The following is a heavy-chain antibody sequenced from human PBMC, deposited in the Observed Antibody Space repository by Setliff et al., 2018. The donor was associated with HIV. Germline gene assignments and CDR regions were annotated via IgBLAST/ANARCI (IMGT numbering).Heavy chain of an antibody. CDR3: ARAVASKNIRGEYYFDY. D-gene: IGHD3-16*01. CDR1: GYTFTNYF. V-gene: IGHV1-46*01. CDR2: IDPSGAST. Sequence: ASVKVSCKASGYTFTNYFMHWVRQAPGQGLEWMGIIDPSGASTSYAQKFQGRLTMTRGTSTSTVYMELSSLRSEDTAVYYCARAVASKNIRGEYYFDYWGQGTLVTVSS. J-gene: IGHJ4*02.